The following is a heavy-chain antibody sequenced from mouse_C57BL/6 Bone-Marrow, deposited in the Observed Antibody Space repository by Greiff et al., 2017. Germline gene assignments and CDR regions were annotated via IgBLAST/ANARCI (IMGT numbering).Heavy chain of an antibody. D-gene: IGHD2-4*01. CDR2: MHPNGGSP. J-gene: IGHJ4*01. V-gene: IGHV1-64*01. CDR3: ARSYDYDDYTMDY. Sequence: GQLQQPGAELVKPGASVKLSCKASGYTFTNYWMHCVKQRPGQGLEWIGMMHPNGGSPDYNEKFKSEATLSVDKSSRTAYMELSSLTSEDSAVYYCARSYDYDDYTMDYWGQGTSVTVSS. CDR1: GYTFTNYW.